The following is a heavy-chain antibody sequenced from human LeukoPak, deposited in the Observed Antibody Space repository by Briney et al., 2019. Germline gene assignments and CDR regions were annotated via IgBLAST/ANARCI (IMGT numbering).Heavy chain of an antibody. CDR3: ARVKQYYYGSGSYYVFDY. CDR1: GGSISSYY. D-gene: IGHD3-10*01. Sequence: PSETLSLTCTVSGGSISSYYWSWIRQPPGKGLEWIGYIYYSGSTNYNPSLKSRVTISVDTSKNQFSLNLSSVTAADTAVYYCARVKQYYYGSGSYYVFDYWGQGTLVTVSS. V-gene: IGHV4-59*01. J-gene: IGHJ4*02. CDR2: IYYSGST.